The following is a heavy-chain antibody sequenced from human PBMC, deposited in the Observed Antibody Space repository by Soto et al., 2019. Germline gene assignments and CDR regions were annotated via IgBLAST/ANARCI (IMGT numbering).Heavy chain of an antibody. J-gene: IGHJ4*02. D-gene: IGHD3-16*01. V-gene: IGHV3-23*01. CDR3: AKGISIGGMATSRSPLDY. Sequence: GGSLRLSCAASGFTFSSYAMSWVRQAPGKGLEWVSAISGSGGSTYYADSVKGRFTISRDNSKNTLYLQMNSLRAEDTAVYYCAKGISIGGMATSRSPLDYWGQGTLVTVSS. CDR2: ISGSGGST. CDR1: GFTFSSYA.